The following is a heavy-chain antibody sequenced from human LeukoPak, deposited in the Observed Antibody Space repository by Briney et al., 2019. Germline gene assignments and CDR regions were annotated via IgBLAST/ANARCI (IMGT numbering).Heavy chain of an antibody. CDR2: INPNSGGT. V-gene: IGHV1-2*02. J-gene: IGHJ1*01. CDR1: GYTFTGYY. CDR3: ARVRTISSQVDFQH. D-gene: IGHD6-13*01. Sequence: ASVKVSCKASGYTFTGYYMHWVRQAPGQGLEWMGWINPNSGGTNYAQKFQGRVTMTRGTSISTAYMELSRLRSDDTAVYYCARVRTISSQVDFQHWGQGTLVTVSS.